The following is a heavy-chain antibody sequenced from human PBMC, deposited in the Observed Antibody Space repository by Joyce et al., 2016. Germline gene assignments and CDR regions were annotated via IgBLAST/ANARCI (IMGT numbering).Heavy chain of an antibody. V-gene: IGHV4-61*02. CDR3: ARDRGIGVSVAGTPHYYYYYMDV. CDR1: GGSISSGPYY. Sequence: QVQLQESGPGLVKPSQTLSLTCTVSGGSISSGPYYWSWIRQPAGKGLEWVGHIYTSGSTNYNPSLKSRVTISRDTSKNQFSLKLSSVTAADTAVYYCARDRGIGVSVAGTPHYYYYYMDVWGKGTTVTVSS. D-gene: IGHD6-19*01. CDR2: IYTSGST. J-gene: IGHJ6*03.